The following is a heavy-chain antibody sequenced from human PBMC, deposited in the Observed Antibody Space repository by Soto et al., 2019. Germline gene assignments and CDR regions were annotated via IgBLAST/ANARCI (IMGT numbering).Heavy chain of an antibody. V-gene: IGHV3-23*01. CDR1: GFTFSSYA. CDR2: INNSGGST. D-gene: IGHD1-26*01. CDR3: TRHYSGSYIIDY. Sequence: GGSLRLSCAASGFTFSSYAMTWVRQAPGKGLEWVSGINNSGGSTYYADSVKGRFTISRDNSKNTLYLQMNSLKTEDTAVYYCTRHYSGSYIIDYWGQGTLVTVSS. J-gene: IGHJ4*02.